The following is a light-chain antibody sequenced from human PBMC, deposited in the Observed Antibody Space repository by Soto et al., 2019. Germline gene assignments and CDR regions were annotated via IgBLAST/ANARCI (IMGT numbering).Light chain of an antibody. V-gene: IGKV3-11*01. CDR1: QSVSIH. CDR2: DTS. J-gene: IGKJ5*01. Sequence: ETVMTQSPGTLSVSLGERATLSCRASQSVSIHLAWYQQKPGQAPRLLIYDTSTRATGIPARFSGSGSGTDFTLTISSLEPEDFAVYYCQQRSNWPRITFGQGTRLEI. CDR3: QQRSNWPRIT.